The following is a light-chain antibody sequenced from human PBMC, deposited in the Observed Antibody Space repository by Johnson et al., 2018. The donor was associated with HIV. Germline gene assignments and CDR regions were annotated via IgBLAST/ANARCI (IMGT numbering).Light chain of an antibody. CDR1: SSNVGSSF. Sequence: QPVLTQPPSVSAAPGQTVTISCSGSSSNVGSSFVSWYRQVPGTAPKLLIYDNNKRPSGIPGRFPGSKSGPSATLGITGLQTGDEADYYCGTWDSSLTSYVFGAGTKVTVL. J-gene: IGLJ1*01. CDR3: GTWDSSLTSYV. CDR2: DNN. V-gene: IGLV1-51*01.